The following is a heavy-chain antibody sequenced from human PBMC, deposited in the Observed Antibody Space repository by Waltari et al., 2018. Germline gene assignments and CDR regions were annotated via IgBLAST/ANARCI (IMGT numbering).Heavy chain of an antibody. V-gene: IGHV3-7*01. Sequence: EVQMVESGGGLVQPGGSLRLSCAASGFTFSNFWMDWVRQAPGKGLEWVANINPDGSAKNYVDSVKGRFTIFRDNTKNSLYLQMNSLRAEDTAIYYCSESLNVWGPGITVTVSS. J-gene: IGHJ6*02. CDR1: GFTFSNFW. CDR2: INPDGSAK. CDR3: SESLNV.